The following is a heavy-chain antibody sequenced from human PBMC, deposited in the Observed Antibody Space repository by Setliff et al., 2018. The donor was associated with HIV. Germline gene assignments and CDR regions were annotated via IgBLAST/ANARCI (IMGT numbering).Heavy chain of an antibody. CDR2: VSSGGTA. CDR3: ARGHVVRTTRSLDH. V-gene: IGHV4-61*09. Sequence: TLSLTCSVSGDSIKSGLNYWTWIRQPAGRGLEWMGQVSSGGTASYNPALKSRVGISIDTSKNHFTLNLASATAADTALYFCARGHVVRTTRSLDHWGRGLLITVSS. J-gene: IGHJ4*01. CDR1: GDSIKSGLNY. D-gene: IGHD2-15*01.